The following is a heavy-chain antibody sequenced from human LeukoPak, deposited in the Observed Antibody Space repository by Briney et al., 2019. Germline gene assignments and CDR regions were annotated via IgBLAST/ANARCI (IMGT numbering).Heavy chain of an antibody. CDR2: ISYDGSNK. CDR3: VRVYNTGWSGNFFDY. Sequence: GGSLRLSCAASGFTFSSYAMHWVRQAPGKGLEWVTVISYDGSNKYYADSVKGRFTISRDNSKNTLYLQMNSLKTEDTAVYYCVRVYNTGWSGNFFDYWGQGTLVTVSS. V-gene: IGHV3-30-3*01. CDR1: GFTFSSYA. D-gene: IGHD3-3*01. J-gene: IGHJ4*02.